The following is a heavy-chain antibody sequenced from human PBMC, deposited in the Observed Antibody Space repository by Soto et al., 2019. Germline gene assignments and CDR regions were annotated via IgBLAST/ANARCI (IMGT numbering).Heavy chain of an antibody. V-gene: IGHV4-59*01. CDR2: ISYTGSA. CDR3: ARVNYGDYYYGMDV. J-gene: IGHJ6*02. CDR1: GGSINYSY. Sequence: SETLSLTCTVSGGSINYSYWTWIRQPPGKGLEWIGYISYTGSANYNASLKSRLTISVDTSKNQFSLKRSSVTAADKALYYCARVNYGDYYYGMDVWGQGTTVTVSS. D-gene: IGHD4-17*01.